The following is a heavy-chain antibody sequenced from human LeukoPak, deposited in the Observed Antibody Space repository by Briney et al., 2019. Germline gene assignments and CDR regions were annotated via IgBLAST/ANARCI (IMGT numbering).Heavy chain of an antibody. J-gene: IGHJ5*02. V-gene: IGHV4-59*01. D-gene: IGHD3-10*01. CDR3: ARAYYYGSGSYYLPRARFDP. CDR1: GASISTSY. CDR2: IYYRGST. Sequence: SETLSLTCTVSGASISTSYWSWIRQPPGKGLEWIGYIYYRGSTNYNPSLKSRVTISVDTSKNQFSLRLSSVTAADTAVYYCARAYYYGSGSYYLPRARFDPWGQGSLVTVSS.